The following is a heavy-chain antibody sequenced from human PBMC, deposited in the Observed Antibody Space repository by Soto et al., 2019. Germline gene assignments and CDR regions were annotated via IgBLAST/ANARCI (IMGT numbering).Heavy chain of an antibody. D-gene: IGHD1-26*01. CDR2: IYWDDDK. V-gene: IGHV2-5*02. CDR1: GFSLNTSGVG. CDR3: IQDSVGLYGMDV. J-gene: IGHJ6*02. Sequence: QITLKESGPTLVKPTQTLTLTCTFSGFSLNTSGVGVGWIRQPPGKALEWLALIYWDDDKRYSPSLKSRLTITKDTSENQVVLTMTTMDPVDTATYYCIQDSVGLYGMDVWGQGITVTVSS.